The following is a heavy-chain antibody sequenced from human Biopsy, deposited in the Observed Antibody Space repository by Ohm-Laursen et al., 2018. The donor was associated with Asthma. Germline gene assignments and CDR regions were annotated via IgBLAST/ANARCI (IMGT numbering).Heavy chain of an antibody. Sequence: SLRLSCAAPGFTFSDYYMSWIRQAPGKGLEWVSYISSSGGTIYYADSVKGRFTISRDNAQNSLFLQMTSLGAEDTAVYYRASECTVATCPLAYWGQGALVTVSS. CDR1: GFTFSDYY. J-gene: IGHJ4*02. V-gene: IGHV3-11*01. D-gene: IGHD2-8*02. CDR3: ASECTVATCPLAY. CDR2: ISSSGGTI.